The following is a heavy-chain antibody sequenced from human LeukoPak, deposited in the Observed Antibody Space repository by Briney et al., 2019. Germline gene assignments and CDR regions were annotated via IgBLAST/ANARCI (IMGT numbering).Heavy chain of an antibody. CDR2: IWYDGRNK. Sequence: GSLRLSCVLSGLPFNTLGMHWVRQAPGKGLEWVAVIWYDGRNKYYADSVKGRFTISRDDSKNTLFLQMNSLRVEDTAVYYCATDGPPEEVVSATFDYWGQGTLVTVSS. CDR1: GLPFNTLG. J-gene: IGHJ4*02. D-gene: IGHD2-15*01. V-gene: IGHV3-33*01. CDR3: ATDGPPEEVVSATFDY.